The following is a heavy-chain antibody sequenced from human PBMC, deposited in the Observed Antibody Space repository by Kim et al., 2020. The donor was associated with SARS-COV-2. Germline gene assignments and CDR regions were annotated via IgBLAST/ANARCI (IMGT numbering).Heavy chain of an antibody. Sequence: SETLSLTCAVYGGSFSGYYCSWIRQPPGKGLEWIGEINHSGSTNYNPSLKSRLTMSVDTSKDQFSLKLSSVTAADTAVYYCARVGPDFWKAYGHYYYMDV. J-gene: IGHJ6*03. D-gene: IGHD3-3*01. CDR3: ARVGPDFWKAYGHYYYMDV. CDR1: GGSFSGYY. V-gene: IGHV4-34*01. CDR2: INHSGST.